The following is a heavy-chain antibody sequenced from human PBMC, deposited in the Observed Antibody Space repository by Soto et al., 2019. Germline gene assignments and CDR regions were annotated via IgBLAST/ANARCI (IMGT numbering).Heavy chain of an antibody. D-gene: IGHD6-19*01. CDR3: ARPKGSYSSGYYYFDY. V-gene: IGHV1-69*13. J-gene: IGHJ4*02. Sequence: GGPVKVSCKASGYTFTSYGISWVRQAPGQGLEWMGWIIAFFGKTNYAQKFQGRVTITADESTSTAYMELSSLRSEDTAVYYCARPKGSYSSGYYYFDYWGQGTLVTVSS. CDR2: IIAFFGKT. CDR1: GYTFTSYG.